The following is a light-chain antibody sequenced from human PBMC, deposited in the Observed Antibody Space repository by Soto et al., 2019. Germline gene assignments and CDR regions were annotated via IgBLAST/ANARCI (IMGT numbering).Light chain of an antibody. V-gene: IGKV1-9*01. CDR1: QGIGRY. Sequence: IQLTQSPSSLSASIGDRITITCRASQGIGRYLAWYQQEPGKPPKLLIYVASTLQSGVPSRFSGIGSETDFTLTISSLQPEDFATYYCQHTNSYPLTFGQGTKVEIK. CDR3: QHTNSYPLT. J-gene: IGKJ1*01. CDR2: VAS.